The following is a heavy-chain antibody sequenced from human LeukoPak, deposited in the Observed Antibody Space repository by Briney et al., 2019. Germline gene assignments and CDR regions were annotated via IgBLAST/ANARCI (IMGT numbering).Heavy chain of an antibody. V-gene: IGHV3-23*01. D-gene: IGHD6-19*01. J-gene: IGHJ4*02. CDR2: ISGSGGST. Sequence: PGGSLRLSCAASGFTFSSYSMNWVRQAPGKGLEWVSAISGSGGSTYYADSVKGRFTISRDNSKNTLYLQMNSLRAEDTAVYYCAKDLSQWLDTYDGFSQPAGWGQGTLVTVSS. CDR1: GFTFSSYS. CDR3: AKDLSQWLDTYDGFSQPAG.